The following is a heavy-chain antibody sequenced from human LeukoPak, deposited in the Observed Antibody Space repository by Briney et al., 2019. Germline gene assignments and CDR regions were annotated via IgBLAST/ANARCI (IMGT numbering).Heavy chain of an antibody. J-gene: IGHJ6*02. CDR2: IYYSGSN. CDR3: ARTSRHCYVSGSKLTPWPAGMDV. CDR1: GGSINSYY. Sequence: WETLSLTCTVSGGSINSYYWTWIRQPPGKGLEWIGYIYYSGSNNYNHSRNSRFAISMDTCKSHFSLKQSSVTAADTARYYGARTSRHCYVSGSKLTPWPAGMDVWGQGTKATVPS. V-gene: IGHV4-59*01. D-gene: IGHD3-10*01.